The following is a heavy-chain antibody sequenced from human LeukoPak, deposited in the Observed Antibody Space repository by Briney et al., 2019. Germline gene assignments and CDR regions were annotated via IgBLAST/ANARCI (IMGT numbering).Heavy chain of an antibody. Sequence: SETLSLTCTVSGDSIGSSSYYWGWIRQPPGKGLEWIGSIYYGGSTYYNPSLKSRVTISVDTSKNQFSLKLSSVTAADTAVYYCARYCSSTSCYTSRVFDYWGQGTLVTVSS. V-gene: IGHV4-39*01. J-gene: IGHJ4*02. CDR1: GDSIGSSSYY. CDR3: ARYCSSTSCYTSRVFDY. CDR2: IYYGGST. D-gene: IGHD2-2*02.